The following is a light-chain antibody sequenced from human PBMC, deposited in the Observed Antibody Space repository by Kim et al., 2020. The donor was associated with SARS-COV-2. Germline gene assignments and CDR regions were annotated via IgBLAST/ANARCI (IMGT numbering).Light chain of an antibody. CDR3: QKYNSAPNT. Sequence: SASVGDRVTITCRASQGISNYLALYQQKPGTVPKLLIYSASTSQSGVPSRFSGSGSGTDFTLTISSLQTEDVATYYCQKYNSAPNTFGQGTKLEI. V-gene: IGKV1-27*01. CDR2: SAS. J-gene: IGKJ2*01. CDR1: QGISNY.